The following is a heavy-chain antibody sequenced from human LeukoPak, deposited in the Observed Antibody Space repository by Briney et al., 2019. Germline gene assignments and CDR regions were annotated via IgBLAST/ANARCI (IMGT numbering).Heavy chain of an antibody. CDR3: ARGRRFLEWLLNYYYYYYMDV. D-gene: IGHD3-3*01. J-gene: IGHJ6*03. CDR1: GFTFSDYY. CDR2: ISSSGSTT. V-gene: IGHV3-11*04. Sequence: GGSLRLSCAASGFTFSDYYMSWIRQAPGKGLEWVSYISSSGSTTYYADSVKGRFTISRDNAKNSLYLQMNSLRAEDTAVYYCARGRRFLEWLLNYYYYYYMDVWGKGTTVTVSS.